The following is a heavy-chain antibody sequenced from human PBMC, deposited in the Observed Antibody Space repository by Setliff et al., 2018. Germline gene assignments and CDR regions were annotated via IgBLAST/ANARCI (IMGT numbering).Heavy chain of an antibody. V-gene: IGHV1-18*01. CDR1: GYTFTSYG. CDR3: ARESGIQLWLGNYYYFYYMDV. D-gene: IGHD5-18*01. Sequence: ASVKVSCKASGYTFTSYGISWVRQAPGQGLEWMGWISAYNGNTNYAQKRQGRVTMTTDTSTSTAYMELRSLRSDDTAVYYCARESGIQLWLGNYYYFYYMDVWGKGTTVTVSS. CDR2: ISAYNGNT. J-gene: IGHJ6*03.